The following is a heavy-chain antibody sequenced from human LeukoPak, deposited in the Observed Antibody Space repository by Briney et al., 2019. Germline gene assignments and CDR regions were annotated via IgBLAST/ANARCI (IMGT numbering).Heavy chain of an antibody. V-gene: IGHV1-46*01. D-gene: IGHD5-18*01. CDR3: AREGGHSYGSWSFDY. CDR1: RYTFTSYY. Sequence: GASVKVSCKASRYTFTSYYMHWVRLAPGQGLEWMGIINPSGGSTSYAQKFQGRVTMTRDTSTSTVYMELSSLRSEDTAVYYCAREGGHSYGSWSFDYWGQGTLVTVSS. CDR2: INPSGGST. J-gene: IGHJ4*02.